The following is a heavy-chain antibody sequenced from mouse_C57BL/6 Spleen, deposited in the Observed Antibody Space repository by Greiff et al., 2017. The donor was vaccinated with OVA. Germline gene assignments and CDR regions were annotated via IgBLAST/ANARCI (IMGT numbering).Heavy chain of an antibody. V-gene: IGHV1-18*01. D-gene: IGHD2-10*02. Sequence: EVQLQQSGPELVKPGASVKIPCKASGYTFTDYNMDWVKQSHGKSLEWIGDINPNNGGTIYNQKFKGKATLTVDKSSSTAYMELRSLTSEDTAVYYCARRYGNYDTWFAYWGQGTLVTVSA. CDR2: INPNNGGT. CDR3: ARRYGNYDTWFAY. J-gene: IGHJ3*01. CDR1: GYTFTDYN.